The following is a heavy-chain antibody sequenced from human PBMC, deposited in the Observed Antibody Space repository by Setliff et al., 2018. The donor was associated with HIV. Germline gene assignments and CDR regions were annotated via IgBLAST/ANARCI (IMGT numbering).Heavy chain of an antibody. CDR1: GYTSTSYY. CDR3: ARDRHYGGLPWYFET. V-gene: IGHV1-46*01. D-gene: IGHD4-17*01. CDR2: INPSGGST. J-gene: IGHJ4*02. Sequence: ASVKVSCKASGYTSTSYYMHWVRQAPGQGLEWMGIINPSGGSTSYAQKFQGRVTMTRDTSTSTVYMELSSLRSEDTAVYFCARDRHYGGLPWYFETWGPGTLVTVSS.